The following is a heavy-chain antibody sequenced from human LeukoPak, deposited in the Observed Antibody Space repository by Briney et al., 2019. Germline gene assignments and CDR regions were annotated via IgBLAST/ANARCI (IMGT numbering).Heavy chain of an antibody. D-gene: IGHD3-10*01. CDR1: GFTFDDYG. Sequence: GGSLRLSCAPSGFTFDDYGMSWVRQAPGKGLEWVSGINWNGCSTGYADSVKGRFTISRDNAKNSLYLQMNSLRAEDTALYYCAREFCFGELEEVFYYYYYMDVWGKGTTVTVSS. CDR2: INWNGCST. CDR3: AREFCFGELEEVFYYYYYMDV. V-gene: IGHV3-20*04. J-gene: IGHJ6*03.